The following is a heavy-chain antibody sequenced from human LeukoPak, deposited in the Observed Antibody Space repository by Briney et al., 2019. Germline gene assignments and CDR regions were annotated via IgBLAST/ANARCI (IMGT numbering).Heavy chain of an antibody. D-gene: IGHD2-2*02. Sequence: GASVKVSCKASGYTFTGYYMHWVRQAPGQGLEWMGWINPNSGGTNHAQKFQGRVTMTRDTSISTAYMELSRLRSDDTAVYYCARDCSSTSCYNFDYWGQGTLVTVSS. V-gene: IGHV1-2*02. CDR2: INPNSGGT. CDR1: GYTFTGYY. J-gene: IGHJ4*02. CDR3: ARDCSSTSCYNFDY.